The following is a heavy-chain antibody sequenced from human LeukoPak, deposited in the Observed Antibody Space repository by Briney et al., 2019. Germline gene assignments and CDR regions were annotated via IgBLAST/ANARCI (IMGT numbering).Heavy chain of an antibody. V-gene: IGHV4-31*03. D-gene: IGHD6-19*01. J-gene: IGHJ4*02. CDR3: ARCFSNGGPLD. CDR1: GGSISSGGYY. CDR2: INHSGST. Sequence: SQTLSLTCTVSGGSISSGGYYWSWIRQHPGKGLEWIGEINHSGSTNYNPSLKSRVTISVDTSKNQFSLKLSSVTAADTAVYYCARCFSNGGPLDWGQGTLVTVSS.